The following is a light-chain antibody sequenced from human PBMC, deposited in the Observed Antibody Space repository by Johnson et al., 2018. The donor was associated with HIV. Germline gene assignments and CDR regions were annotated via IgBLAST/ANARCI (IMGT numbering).Light chain of an antibody. CDR1: SSNIGNNY. V-gene: IGLV1-51*02. CDR3: GTWDSSLSFYV. J-gene: IGLJ1*01. Sequence: QSVLTQPPSVSAAPGQKVTISCSVSSSNIGNNYVSWYQQLPGTAPKLLIYENNKRPSGIPDRFSGSKSGTSATLGITGLQTGDEADYYCGTWDSSLSFYVFGSVTKVAVL. CDR2: ENN.